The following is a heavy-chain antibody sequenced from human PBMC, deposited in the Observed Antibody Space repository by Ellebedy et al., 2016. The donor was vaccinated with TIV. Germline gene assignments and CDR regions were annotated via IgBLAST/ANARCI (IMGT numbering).Heavy chain of an antibody. CDR3: ARVGRSEKTTANIFDI. CDR1: GASITSYY. J-gene: IGHJ3*02. V-gene: IGHV4-59*01. Sequence: MPGGSLRLSCTVSGASITSYYWSRIRQPPGKGLEWVGYSFHTGSTIYNPSLKSRVTVSIDKSKTHFSLKLTSVTAADTAMYFCARVGRSEKTTANIFDIWGQGTMVTVSS. D-gene: IGHD4-17*01. CDR2: SFHTGST.